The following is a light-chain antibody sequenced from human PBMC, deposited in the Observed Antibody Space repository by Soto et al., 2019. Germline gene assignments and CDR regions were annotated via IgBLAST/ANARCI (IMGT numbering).Light chain of an antibody. J-gene: IGLJ2*01. CDR1: YNL. V-gene: IGLV2-23*01. CDR3: CSAAGQRVV. Sequence: QSVLTQPASVSGSPGQSITISCTYNLVSLYQQHPGKAPKLMIYEGNKRPSGVSNRFSGSKSGNTASLTISGLHAEDEADYYCCSAAGQRVVFGGGTKLTVL. CDR2: EGN.